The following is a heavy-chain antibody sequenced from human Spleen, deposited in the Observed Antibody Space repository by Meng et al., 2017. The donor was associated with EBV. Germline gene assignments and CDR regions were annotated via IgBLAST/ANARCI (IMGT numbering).Heavy chain of an antibody. CDR3: TRVDYDSRGPDY. D-gene: IGHD3-22*01. J-gene: IGHJ4*02. V-gene: IGHV3-21*01. CDR1: GFTFSLYR. CDR2: ITSSSSYI. Sequence: VQLVEYGGGLVKPGRYLRLSCAASGFTFSLYRMHWVRQAPEKGLEWVSSITSSSSYIYYADSVQGRFTISRDNANNSLYLQMNSLRAEDTAVYYCTRVDYDSRGPDYWGQGTLVTVAS.